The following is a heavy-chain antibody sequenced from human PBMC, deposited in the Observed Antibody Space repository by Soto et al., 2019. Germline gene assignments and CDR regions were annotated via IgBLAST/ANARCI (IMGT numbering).Heavy chain of an antibody. D-gene: IGHD3-3*01. CDR1: GYPVTAYY. V-gene: IGHV1-2*02. CDR3: ARGGGVGVAGSAAFDM. Sequence: QLHLVHSGAVVKKPGASVTVSCSASGYPVTAYYMHWVRQAPGRGLEWMGGINPATGAAKYTQTFQGRVTMPRDTSTSTVFMDPGGLISEDTAVFYFARGGGVGVAGSAAFDMWGQGTLVTVSS. CDR2: INPATGAA. J-gene: IGHJ3*02.